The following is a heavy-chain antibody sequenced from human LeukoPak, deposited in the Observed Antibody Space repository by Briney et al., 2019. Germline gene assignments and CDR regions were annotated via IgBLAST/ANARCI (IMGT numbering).Heavy chain of an antibody. V-gene: IGHV1-2*02. J-gene: IGHJ4*02. CDR3: ARGGYGGNFLDY. CDR1: GYTFTGYY. CDR2: INPNSGGT. Sequence: ASVKVSCKASGYTFTGYYMHWVRQAPGQGLEWMGWINPNSGGTNYAQKFEGRVTMTRETSISTAYMELSRLRSDDTAVYYCARGGYGGNFLDYWGQGTLVTVSS. D-gene: IGHD4-23*01.